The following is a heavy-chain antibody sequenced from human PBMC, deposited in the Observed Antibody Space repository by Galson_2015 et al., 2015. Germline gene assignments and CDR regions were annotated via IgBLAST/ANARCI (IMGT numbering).Heavy chain of an antibody. J-gene: IGHJ4*02. Sequence: SVKVSCKASGYTFTSYAMHWVRQAPGQRLEWMGWINAGNGNTKYSQKFQGRVTITGDTSASTAYMELNSLRSEDTAVYYCARGVYNSYYFDYWGQGTLVTVSS. CDR2: INAGNGNT. D-gene: IGHD1-1*01. V-gene: IGHV1-3*01. CDR1: GYTFTSYA. CDR3: ARGVYNSYYFDY.